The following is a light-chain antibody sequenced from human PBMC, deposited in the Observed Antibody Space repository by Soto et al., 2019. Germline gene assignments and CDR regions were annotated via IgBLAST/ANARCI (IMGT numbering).Light chain of an antibody. CDR3: QQRSNWPPIT. CDR2: GAS. V-gene: IGKV3D-20*02. Sequence: EIVLTQSPGTLSLSTGEGATLSCRASQSVSNNYLAWYQQKPGQAPRLLIYGASNRATGIPDRFSGSGSGTDFALTISSLEPEDFAVYYCQQRSNWPPITFGQGTRLEIK. CDR1: QSVSNNY. J-gene: IGKJ5*01.